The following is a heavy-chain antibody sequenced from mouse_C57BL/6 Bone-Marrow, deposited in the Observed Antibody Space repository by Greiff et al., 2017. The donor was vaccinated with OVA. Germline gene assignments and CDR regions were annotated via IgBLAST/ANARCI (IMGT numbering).Heavy chain of an antibody. CDR3: AREGFAY. J-gene: IGHJ3*01. CDR1: GYSFTGYY. CDR2: INPSTGGT. V-gene: IGHV1-42*01. Sequence: VQLKQSGPELVKPGASVKISCKASGYSFTGYYMNWVKQSPEKSLEWIGEINPSTGGTTYNQKFKAKATLTVDKSSSTAYMQLSSLTSEDSAVYYCAREGFAYGGQGTLVTVAA.